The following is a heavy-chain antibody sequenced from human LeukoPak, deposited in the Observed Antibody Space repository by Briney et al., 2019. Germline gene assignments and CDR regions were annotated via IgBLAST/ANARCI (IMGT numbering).Heavy chain of an antibody. V-gene: IGHV3-48*01. J-gene: IGHJ4*02. D-gene: IGHD6-6*01. CDR2: ISSTSSTI. CDR3: AGISYSGTWSVGY. CDR1: GFTFSSYS. Sequence: GGSLRLSCAASGFTFSSYSMNWVRQAPGKGLEWVSSISSTSSTIYYADSVKGRFTISRDNAKNSLYLQMNSLRAEDTALYYCAGISYSGTWSVGYWGQGTLVTVTA.